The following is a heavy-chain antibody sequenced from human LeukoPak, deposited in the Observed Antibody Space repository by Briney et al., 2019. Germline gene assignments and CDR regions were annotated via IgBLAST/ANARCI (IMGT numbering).Heavy chain of an antibody. CDR2: IYSGGNT. CDR3: ARCSGNGYDYSWFDP. Sequence: GGSLRLSCAASGVTVSSDYMSWVRQAPGKGLEWVSVIYSGGNTYYADSVKGRFTISRHNSKNTLFLQMDSLRTEDTAIYYCARCSGNGYDYSWFDPWGQGTLVTVSS. D-gene: IGHD5-12*01. CDR1: GVTVSSDY. J-gene: IGHJ5*02. V-gene: IGHV3-53*04.